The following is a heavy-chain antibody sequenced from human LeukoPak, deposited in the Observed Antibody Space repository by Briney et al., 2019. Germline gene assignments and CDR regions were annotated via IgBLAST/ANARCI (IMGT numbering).Heavy chain of an antibody. V-gene: IGHV4-59*01. D-gene: IGHD2-2*02. CDR1: GGSISSYY. CDR3: ASAKGCSSTSCYRTRYALDI. J-gene: IGHJ3*02. Sequence: SETLSLTCTVSGGSISSYYWSWIRQPPGKGLEWIGYIDYSGSTNYNPSLKSRVTISVDTSKNQFSLKLSSVTAADTAVYYCASAKGCSSTSCYRTRYALDIWGQGTMVTVSS. CDR2: IDYSGST.